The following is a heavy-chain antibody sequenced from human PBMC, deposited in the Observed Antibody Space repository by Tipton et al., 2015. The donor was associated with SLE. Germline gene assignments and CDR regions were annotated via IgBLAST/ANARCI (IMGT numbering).Heavy chain of an antibody. CDR2: ISWKSGTI. CDR3: AKDAGEFSMSSRAFDY. J-gene: IGHJ4*02. V-gene: IGHV3-9*01. D-gene: IGHD3-3*02. CDR1: GFTFDEYA. Sequence: SLRLSCTASGFTFDEYAMHWVRQTPERGLGWVSGISWKSGTIVYAGSVKGRFTISRDDAKNSLYLQMNSLRTEDTALYYCAKDAGEFSMSSRAFDYWGQGTLVTVSS.